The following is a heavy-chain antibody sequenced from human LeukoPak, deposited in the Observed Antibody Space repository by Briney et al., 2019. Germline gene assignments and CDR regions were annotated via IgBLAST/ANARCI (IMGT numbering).Heavy chain of an antibody. CDR1: GFTFSNVW. CDR3: ARDWVAAGGDYMDV. V-gene: IGHV3-15*01. D-gene: IGHD6-13*01. Sequence: GGSLRLSCAASGFTFSNVWMSWGRQAPGEGQEWGVRIKSKTDGGTTDYAAPVKGRFTISRDDSKNTLYLQMNSLRADDTAIYYCARDWVAAGGDYMDVWGKGTTVTISS. CDR2: IKSKTDGGTT. J-gene: IGHJ6*03.